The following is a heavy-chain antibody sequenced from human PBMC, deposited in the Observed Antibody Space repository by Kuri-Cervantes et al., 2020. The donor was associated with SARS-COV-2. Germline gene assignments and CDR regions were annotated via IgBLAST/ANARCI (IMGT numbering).Heavy chain of an antibody. CDR3: ARGWLFGY. Sequence: GSLRLSCAVYGGSFSGYYWSWIRQPPGKGPEWIGEINHSGSTNYNPSLKSRVTISVDTSKNQFSLKLSSVTAADTAVYYCARGWLFGYWGQGTLVTVSS. D-gene: IGHD2-21*01. CDR2: INHSGST. V-gene: IGHV4-34*01. J-gene: IGHJ4*02. CDR1: GGSFSGYY.